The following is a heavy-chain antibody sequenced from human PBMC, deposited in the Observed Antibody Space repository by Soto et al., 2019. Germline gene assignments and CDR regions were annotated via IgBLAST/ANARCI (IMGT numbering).Heavy chain of an antibody. D-gene: IGHD6-19*01. J-gene: IGHJ6*02. CDR3: ASGAVAGTHYYYYGMDV. V-gene: IGHV4-34*01. CDR1: GGSFSGYY. CDR2: INHSGST. Sequence: SETLSLTCAVYGGSFSGYYWSWIRQPPGKGLEWIGEINHSGSTNYNPSLKSRVTISVDTSKNQFSLKLSSVTAADTAVYYCASGAVAGTHYYYYGMDVWGQGTTVTVSS.